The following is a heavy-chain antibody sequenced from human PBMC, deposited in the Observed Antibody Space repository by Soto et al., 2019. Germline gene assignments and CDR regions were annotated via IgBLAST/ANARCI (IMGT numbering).Heavy chain of an antibody. CDR3: AREQLGPSLAALVY. D-gene: IGHD6-6*01. V-gene: IGHV1-69*13. CDR1: GGTFSSYA. J-gene: IGHJ4*02. CDR2: IIPIFGTA. Sequence: SVKVSCKASGGTFSSYAISWVRQAPGQGLEWMGGIIPIFGTANYAQKFQGRVTITADESTSTAYMELSSLRSEDTAVYYCAREQLGPSLAALVYWGQGTLVTVSS.